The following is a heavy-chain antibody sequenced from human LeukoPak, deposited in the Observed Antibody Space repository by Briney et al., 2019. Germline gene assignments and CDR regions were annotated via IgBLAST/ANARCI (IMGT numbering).Heavy chain of an antibody. V-gene: IGHV3-30-3*01. CDR2: ISYDGNNK. J-gene: IGHJ3*02. CDR1: GFTFSSYP. CDR3: ARDNARYSSGWYGAFDI. D-gene: IGHD6-19*01. Sequence: GRSLRLSCAASGFTFSSYPMHWVRQAPGKGLEWVAIISYDGNNKFYADSVKGRFTISRDNSKNTLYLQMNSLRAEDTAVYYCARDNARYSSGWYGAFDIWGQGTMVTVSS.